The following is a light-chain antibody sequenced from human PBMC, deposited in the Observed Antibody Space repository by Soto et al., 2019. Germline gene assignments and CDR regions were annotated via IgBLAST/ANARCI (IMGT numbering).Light chain of an antibody. CDR2: KAS. J-gene: IGKJ1*01. CDR1: QTISSW. Sequence: KQSPRTLSLSQEERATLSCRASQTISSWLAWYQQKPGKAPKLLIYKASTLKSGVPSRFSGSGSGTEFTLTISSLQPDDFATYYCQQYNSYSEAFGQGTKVDIK. V-gene: IGKV1-5*03. CDR3: QQYNSYSEA.